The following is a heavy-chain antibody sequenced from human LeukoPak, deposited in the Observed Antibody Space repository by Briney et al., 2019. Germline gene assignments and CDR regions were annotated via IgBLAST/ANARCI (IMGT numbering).Heavy chain of an antibody. CDR3: ASLSLGT. J-gene: IGHJ4*02. CDR1: GFTFSSYS. D-gene: IGHD7-27*01. V-gene: IGHV3-21*01. Sequence: GGSLRLSCAASGFTFSSYSMNWVRQAPGKGLEWVSSISSSSNYIYYADSAKGRFTISRDNAKNSLYLQMNSLRAEDTAVYYCASLSLGTWGQGTLVTVSP. CDR2: ISSSSNYI.